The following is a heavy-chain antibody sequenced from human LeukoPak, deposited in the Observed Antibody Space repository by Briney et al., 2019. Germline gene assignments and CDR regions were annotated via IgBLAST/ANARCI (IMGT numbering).Heavy chain of an antibody. V-gene: IGHV4-38-2*02. J-gene: IGHJ4*02. CDR3: ARPYSYGYALFDY. CDR1: GYSISTGYY. Sequence: SETLSLTCTVSGYSISTGYYWDWIRQPPGKGLEWIGSIYHSGSTYYNPSLKSRVTISVDTSKNQFSLKLNSVTAADTALYYCARPYSYGYALFDYWGQGTLVTVSS. CDR2: IYHSGST. D-gene: IGHD5-18*01.